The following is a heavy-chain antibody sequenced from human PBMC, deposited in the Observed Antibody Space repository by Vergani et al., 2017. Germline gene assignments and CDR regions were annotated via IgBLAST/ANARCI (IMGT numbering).Heavy chain of an antibody. CDR2: ISWDGGST. J-gene: IGHJ4*02. Sequence: EVQLLESGGGLAQPGGSLRLSCAASGFTFRNYAMHWVRQAPGKGLEWVSLISWDGGSTYYADSVKGRFTISRDNSKNSLYLQMNSLRAEDTALYYCAKDTGYGSGSYYPFEIDYWGQGTLVTVSS. D-gene: IGHD3-10*01. V-gene: IGHV3-43D*04. CDR3: AKDTGYGSGSYYPFEIDY. CDR1: GFTFRNYA.